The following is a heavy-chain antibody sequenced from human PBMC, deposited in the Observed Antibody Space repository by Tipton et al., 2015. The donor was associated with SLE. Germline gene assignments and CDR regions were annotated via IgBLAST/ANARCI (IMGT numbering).Heavy chain of an antibody. D-gene: IGHD1-7*01. J-gene: IGHJ6*04. CDR3: ARATDWNLSPDV. Sequence: GLVKPSETPSLTCTVSGGSISSSSYYWGWIRQLPGKGLEWIGYIYYSGNTYYNPSLGSRLTISVDTSKDQFSLRLTSVTAADTAVYYCARATDWNLSPDVWGKGTTVTVSS. CDR1: GGSISSSSYY. V-gene: IGHV4-31*03. CDR2: IYYSGNT.